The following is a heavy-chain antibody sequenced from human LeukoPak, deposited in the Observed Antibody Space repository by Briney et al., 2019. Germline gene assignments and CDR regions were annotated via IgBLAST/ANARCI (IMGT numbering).Heavy chain of an antibody. CDR3: AREGQQPTIQNWFDP. CDR2: INPNSGGT. CDR1: GYTFTGYY. Sequence: ASVKVSCTASGYTFTGYYMHWVRQAPGQGHERVGWINPNSGGTNYAQKFQGRVTMTRDTSISTAYMELSRLRSDDTAVYYCAREGQQPTIQNWFDPWGEGTLVTVSS. V-gene: IGHV1-2*02. D-gene: IGHD6-13*01. J-gene: IGHJ5*02.